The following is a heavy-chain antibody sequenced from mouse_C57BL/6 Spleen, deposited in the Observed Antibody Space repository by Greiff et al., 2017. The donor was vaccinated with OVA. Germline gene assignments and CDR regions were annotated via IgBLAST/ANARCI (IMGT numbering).Heavy chain of an antibody. CDR2: IYPGSGNT. J-gene: IGHJ2*01. CDR3: ARSYY. Sequence: VQLVESGAELVRPGASVKLSCKASGYTFTDYYINWVKQRPGQGLEWIARIYPGSGNTYYNEKFKGKATLTAEKSSSTAYMQLSSLTSEDSAVYFCARSYYWGQGTTLTVSS. CDR1: GYTFTDYY. V-gene: IGHV1-76*01.